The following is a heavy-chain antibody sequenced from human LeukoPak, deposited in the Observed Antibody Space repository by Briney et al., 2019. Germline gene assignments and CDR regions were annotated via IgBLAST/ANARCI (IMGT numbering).Heavy chain of an antibody. V-gene: IGHV3-48*02. J-gene: IGHJ4*02. CDR2: ISSSSSTI. CDR1: GFTFSSYS. CDR3: ATDMVYRYRWYFDY. Sequence: GGSLRLSCAASGFTFSSYSMNWVRQAPGKGLEWVSYISSSSSTINYADSVKGRFTISRDNAKNSLYLQMNSLRDEDTAVYYCATDMVYRYRWYFDYWGQGTLVTVSS. D-gene: IGHD2-8*01.